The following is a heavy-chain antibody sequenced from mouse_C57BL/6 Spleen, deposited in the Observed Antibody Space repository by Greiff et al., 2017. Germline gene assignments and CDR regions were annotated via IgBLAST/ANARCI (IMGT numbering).Heavy chain of an antibody. D-gene: IGHD2-13*01. J-gene: IGHJ2*01. CDR3: ARRDLYYFDY. Sequence: QVQLQQPGAELVRPGSSVKLSCKASGYTFTSYWMDWVKQRPGQGLEWIGNIYPSDSETHYNQKFKDKATLTVDKSSSTAYMQLSSLTSEDSAVYYCARRDLYYFDYWGQGTTLTVS. CDR1: GYTFTSYW. V-gene: IGHV1-61*01. CDR2: IYPSDSET.